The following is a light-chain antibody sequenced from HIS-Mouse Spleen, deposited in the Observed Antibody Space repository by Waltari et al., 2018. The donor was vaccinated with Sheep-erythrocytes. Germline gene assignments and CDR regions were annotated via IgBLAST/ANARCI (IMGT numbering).Light chain of an antibody. J-gene: IGLJ2*01. CDR2: DDS. Sequence: SYVLTQPPSVSVAPGKTARITWGGNNIGSKSVHWYQQKPGQAPLLVVYDDSDWPSGIPERFSGSNSGNTATLTISRVEAGDEADYYCQVWDSSSDHVVFGGGTKLTVL. CDR1: NIGSKS. CDR3: QVWDSSSDHVV. V-gene: IGLV3-21*03.